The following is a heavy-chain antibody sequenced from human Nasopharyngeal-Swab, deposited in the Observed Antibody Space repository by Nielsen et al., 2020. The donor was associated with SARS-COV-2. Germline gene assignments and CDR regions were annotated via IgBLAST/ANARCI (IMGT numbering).Heavy chain of an antibody. J-gene: IGHJ6*02. CDR2: ISSSSSYI. Sequence: VRQAPGKGLEWVSSISSSSSYIYYADSVKGRFTISRDNAKNPLYLQMNSLRAEDTAVYYCARGQPYYDFWSGYSYYYYYGMDVWGQGTTVTVSS. D-gene: IGHD3-3*01. CDR3: ARGQPYYDFWSGYSYYYYYGMDV. V-gene: IGHV3-21*01.